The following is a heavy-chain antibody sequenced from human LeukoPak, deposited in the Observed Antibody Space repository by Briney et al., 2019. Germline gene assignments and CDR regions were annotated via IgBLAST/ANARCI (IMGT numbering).Heavy chain of an antibody. CDR3: AKDRCSNGVGCYYYYMDV. J-gene: IGHJ6*03. D-gene: IGHD2-8*01. Sequence: GGSLRLSCAASGFSFSNYAMSWVRQAPGKGLEWVSAISGRDGSTYYAGSVKGRFTISRDNSKNTLYLQMNSLRAEDTAVYYCAKDRCSNGVGCYYYYMDVWGKGTTVTISS. CDR2: ISGRDGST. V-gene: IGHV3-23*01. CDR1: GFSFSNYA.